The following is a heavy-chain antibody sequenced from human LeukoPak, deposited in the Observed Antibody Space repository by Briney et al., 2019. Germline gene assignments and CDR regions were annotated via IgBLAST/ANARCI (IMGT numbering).Heavy chain of an antibody. D-gene: IGHD1-14*01. V-gene: IGHV3-33*01. CDR2: IWYDGSNK. J-gene: IGHJ4*02. Sequence: GGSLRLSCAASGFSFSNYGMHWVRQAPGKGLEWVAVIWYDGSNKYYGDSVKGRFTTSRDNSKNTLYLQMNSLRAEDTAVYYCARAIGTVSDYWGQGTLVTVSS. CDR3: ARAIGTVSDY. CDR1: GFSFSNYG.